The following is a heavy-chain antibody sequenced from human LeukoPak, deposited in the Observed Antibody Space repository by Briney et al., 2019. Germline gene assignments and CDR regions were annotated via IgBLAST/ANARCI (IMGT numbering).Heavy chain of an antibody. CDR3: AKDRSMVTTGSSDY. CDR1: GFTFVDYA. V-gene: IGHV3-9*01. D-gene: IGHD3-10*01. CDR2: ISWNSDSI. Sequence: PGGSLRLSCAASGFTFVDYAMHWVRQAPGKGLEWVSGISWNSDSIGYADSVRGRFTISRDNAKNSLYLQVNGLSVEDTALYYCAKDRSMVTTGSSDYWGQGTLVTVSS. J-gene: IGHJ4*02.